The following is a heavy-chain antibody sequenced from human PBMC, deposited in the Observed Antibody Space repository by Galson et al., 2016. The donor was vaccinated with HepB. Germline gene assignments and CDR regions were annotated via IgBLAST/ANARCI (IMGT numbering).Heavy chain of an antibody. V-gene: IGHV1-3*01. CDR1: GYSFTTYT. Sequence: SVKVPCKASGYSFTTYTIHWVRQAPGQRLEWMGWINGGNGNTKYSQKFQGRVTITRDTSASTAYMELSRLRSEDTAVYYCARAFSGYDHFDSWGQGTLVTVSS. J-gene: IGHJ4*02. CDR3: ARAFSGYDHFDS. CDR2: INGGNGNT. D-gene: IGHD5-12*01.